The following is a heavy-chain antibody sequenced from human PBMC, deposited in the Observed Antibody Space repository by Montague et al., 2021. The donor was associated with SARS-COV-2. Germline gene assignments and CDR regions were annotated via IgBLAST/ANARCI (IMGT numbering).Heavy chain of an antibody. CDR2: INHSGST. CDR1: GGSFSDYY. Sequence: SETLSLTCAVYGGSFSDYYWSWIRQPPGKGLEWIGEINHSGSTNYNPSLKSRVTISVDTSKNQFSLKLSSVTAADTAVYYCARFLRRVVPAATGHWEKNYYFYDRDFGGKGTTVTGSS. CDR3: ARFLRRVVPAATGHWEKNYYFYDRDF. D-gene: IGHD2-2*01. J-gene: IGHJ6*03. V-gene: IGHV4-34*01.